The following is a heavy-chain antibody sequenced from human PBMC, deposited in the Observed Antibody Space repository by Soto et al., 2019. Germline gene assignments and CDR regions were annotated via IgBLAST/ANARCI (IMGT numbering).Heavy chain of an antibody. D-gene: IGHD5-12*01. CDR3: TTEDPSWLRGLEY. J-gene: IGHJ4*02. CDR1: GASFTNAW. Sequence: EVQLVESGGGLVKPGESLRLSCEASGASFTNAWMNWVRQAPGKGLDCVGRIKTRIDSATTDYAAPVKGRFTISRDDSKNTLYLQMDSLKTEDTAVYYCTTEDPSWLRGLEYWGQGTLVTVSS. CDR2: IKTRIDSATT. V-gene: IGHV3-15*01.